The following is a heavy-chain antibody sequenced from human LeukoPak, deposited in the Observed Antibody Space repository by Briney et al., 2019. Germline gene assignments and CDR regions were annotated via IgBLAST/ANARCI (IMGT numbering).Heavy chain of an antibody. J-gene: IGHJ3*02. CDR1: GFTVSDYA. CDR3: SRFYSSGWASGAFDI. V-gene: IGHV3-49*04. D-gene: IGHD3-22*01. CDR2: IRNKANGGTT. Sequence: GGSLRLSCTTSGFTVSDYAVSWVRQAPGKGLEWIGFIRNKANGGTTEYAASVKGRFTISRDDSKTIAHLQMSSLKTEDTAVYYCSRFYSSGWASGAFDIWGQGTMVTVSS.